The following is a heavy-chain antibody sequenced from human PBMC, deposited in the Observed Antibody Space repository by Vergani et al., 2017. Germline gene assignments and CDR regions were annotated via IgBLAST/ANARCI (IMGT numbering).Heavy chain of an antibody. Sequence: QVQLQESGPGLVKPSGTLSLTCAVSGGSLSSSNWWSWVRQPPGKGLEWIGEIYHSGSTNYNPSLKSRVTISVDKSKNQFSLKLSSVTAADTAVYYCARFPELNSSSWYFDYWGQGTLVTVSS. J-gene: IGHJ4*02. D-gene: IGHD6-13*01. V-gene: IGHV4-4*02. CDR1: GGSLSSSNW. CDR3: ARFPELNSSSWYFDY. CDR2: IYHSGST.